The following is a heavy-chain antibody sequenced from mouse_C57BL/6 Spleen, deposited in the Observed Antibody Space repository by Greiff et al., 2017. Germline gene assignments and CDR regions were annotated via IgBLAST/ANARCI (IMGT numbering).Heavy chain of an antibody. CDR1: GYTFTSYW. V-gene: IGHV1-7*01. CDR2: INPSSGYT. J-gene: IGHJ1*03. CDR3: ARRADYDEWYFDV. D-gene: IGHD2-4*01. Sequence: QVHVKQSGAELAKPGASVKLSCKASGYTFTSYWMHWVKQRPGQGLEWIGYINPSSGYTKYNQKFKDKATLTADKSSSTAYMQLSSLTYEDSAVYYCARRADYDEWYFDVWGTGTTVTVSS.